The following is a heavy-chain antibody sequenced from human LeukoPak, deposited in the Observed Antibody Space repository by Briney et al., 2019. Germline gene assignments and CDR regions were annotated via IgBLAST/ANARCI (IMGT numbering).Heavy chain of an antibody. J-gene: IGHJ4*02. V-gene: IGHV3-15*01. D-gene: IGHD7-27*01. CDR1: GFSFSNAY. CDR3: AAGLGTSDFDS. Sequence: GGFLTLSCAASGFSFSNAYMSWVRQAPGKGLEWVGRFKTKIAGGTIDYAAPVRGRFTISRDDSRNTLYLQMSSLKTDDTAVYYCAAGLGTSDFDSWGQGTLVTVSS. CDR2: FKTKIAGGTI.